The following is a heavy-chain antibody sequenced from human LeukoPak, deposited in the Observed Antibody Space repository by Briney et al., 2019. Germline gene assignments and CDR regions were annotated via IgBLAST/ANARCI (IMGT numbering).Heavy chain of an antibody. CDR3: ANHRAARPSYYFDY. V-gene: IGHV3-23*01. D-gene: IGHD6-6*01. J-gene: IGHJ4*02. CDR1: GFTFSSYA. Sequence: GGSLRLSCAASGFTFSSYAMSWVRQAPGKGLEWVSAISGSGGSTYYEDSVKGRFTISRDNSKNTLYLQMNSLRAEDTAVYYCANHRAARPSYYFDYWGQGTLVTVSS. CDR2: ISGSGGST.